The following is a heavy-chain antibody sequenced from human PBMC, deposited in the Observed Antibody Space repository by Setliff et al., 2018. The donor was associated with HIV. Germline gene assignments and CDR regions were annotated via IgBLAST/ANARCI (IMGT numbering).Heavy chain of an antibody. J-gene: IGHJ3*02. Sequence: SETLSLTCTVSGGSISSHYWSWIRQPPGKGLEWIGSIYYTGSTNHNPSLKSRVTISVDTSKTQFSLKLSSVAAADTAVYYCARAPTGVTNAFDIWGQGTMVTVSS. V-gene: IGHV4-59*11. CDR3: ARAPTGVTNAFDI. D-gene: IGHD2-8*02. CDR2: IYYTGST. CDR1: GGSISSHY.